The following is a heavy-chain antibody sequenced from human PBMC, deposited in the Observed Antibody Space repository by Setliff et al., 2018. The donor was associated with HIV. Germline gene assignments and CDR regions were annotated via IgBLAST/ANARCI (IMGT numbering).Heavy chain of an antibody. Sequence: ASVTVSCKASGYTFTSNHMHWGRQAPGQGLEWMGTINPSGGDTIYAPAFQGRVTMTTDTSTRTAYMELSGLTSEDTAVYFCIVNIVGPVTGLDRWGPGTLVTVSS. D-gene: IGHD1-26*01. V-gene: IGHV1-46*01. CDR2: INPSGGDT. J-gene: IGHJ5*02. CDR3: IVNIVGPVTGLDR. CDR1: GYTFTSNH.